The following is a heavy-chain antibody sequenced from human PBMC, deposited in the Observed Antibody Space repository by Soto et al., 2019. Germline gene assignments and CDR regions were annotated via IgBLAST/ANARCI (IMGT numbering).Heavy chain of an antibody. CDR3: EREYGDYPTSDY. Sequence: EVQLVESGGGLVQPGGSLRLSCAASGFTFSSHWMYWVRQAPGKGLVWVSRINSDGSSTSYADSVKGRFTISRDNDKNTLYLQMNSLRAEDTAVYYCEREYGDYPTSDYWGQGTLVTVSS. J-gene: IGHJ4*02. CDR1: GFTFSSHW. V-gene: IGHV3-74*01. CDR2: INSDGSST. D-gene: IGHD4-17*01.